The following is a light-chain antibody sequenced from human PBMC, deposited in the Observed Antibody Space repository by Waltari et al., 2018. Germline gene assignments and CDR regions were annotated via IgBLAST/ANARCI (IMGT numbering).Light chain of an antibody. CDR2: DVS. CDR1: STDFGAYHF. CDR3: SSYGSINTWL. V-gene: IGLV2-14*03. Sequence: QSALTQPASVSGSPGQSIATSCTGTSTDFGAYHFVSWYHQHPGKAPKLMIYDVSNRPSGVSNRFSGSKSGNTASLTISGLQAEDEADYFCSSYGSINTWLFGGGTKLTVL. J-gene: IGLJ3*02.